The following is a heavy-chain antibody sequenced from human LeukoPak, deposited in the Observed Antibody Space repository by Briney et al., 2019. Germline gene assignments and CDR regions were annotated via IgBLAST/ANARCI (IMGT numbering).Heavy chain of an antibody. CDR2: IYYSGST. CDR1: GGSISSSSYY. J-gene: IGHJ4*02. D-gene: IGHD3-22*01. CDR3: ARGIVVAHPLDY. V-gene: IGHV4-39*07. Sequence: PSETLSLTCIVSGGSISSSSYYWGWIRQPPGKGLEWIASIYYSGSTYYNPSLKSRVTISVDTSKNQFSLKLSSVTAADTAVYYCARGIVVAHPLDYWGQGALVTVSS.